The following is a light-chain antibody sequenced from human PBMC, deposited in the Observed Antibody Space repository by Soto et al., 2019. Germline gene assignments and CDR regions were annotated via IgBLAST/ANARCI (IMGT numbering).Light chain of an antibody. V-gene: IGKV1-33*01. CDR2: VTS. J-gene: IGKJ4*01. CDR3: QQFDNVPLT. CDR1: HDIGTY. Sequence: DVQMTKSPSSLSAYVGDRVTITCQARHDIGTYLNCYQHKPGKAPKLLILVTSHLATGDPARFSGSEYDTYFTFTITNMQAEDFAAYYCQQFDNVPLTFGRGTHVEI.